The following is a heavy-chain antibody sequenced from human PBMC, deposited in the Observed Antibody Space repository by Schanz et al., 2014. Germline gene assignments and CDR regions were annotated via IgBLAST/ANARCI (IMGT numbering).Heavy chain of an antibody. CDR1: GLTFSNHA. D-gene: IGHD1-1*01. Sequence: EVQLVESGGGLVQPGGSLRLSCAASGLTFSNHAMSWVRQAPGKGLEWVSAISGSGDNTFYADSVRGRFTISRDNSRNTLYLQMNSLRAEDTAVYYCAKDGVAATTDFEYWGQGALVTVSS. CDR2: ISGSGDNT. J-gene: IGHJ4*02. V-gene: IGHV3-23*04. CDR3: AKDGVAATTDFEY.